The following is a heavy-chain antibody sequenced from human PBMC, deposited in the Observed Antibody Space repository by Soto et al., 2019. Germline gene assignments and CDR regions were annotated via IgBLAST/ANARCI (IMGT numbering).Heavy chain of an antibody. CDR2: IIPIFGTA. D-gene: IGHD4-17*01. J-gene: IGHJ6*02. V-gene: IGHV1-69*01. CDR1: GCTFSSYA. Sequence: QVQLVQSVAEVKKPGSSVKVSCKASGCTFSSYAISWVRQAPGQGLEWMGGIIPIFGTANYAQKFQGRVTITADESTSTAYMELSSLRSEDTAVYYCARDRGDYGDYVDYYYYGMDVWGQGTTVTVSS. CDR3: ARDRGDYGDYVDYYYYGMDV.